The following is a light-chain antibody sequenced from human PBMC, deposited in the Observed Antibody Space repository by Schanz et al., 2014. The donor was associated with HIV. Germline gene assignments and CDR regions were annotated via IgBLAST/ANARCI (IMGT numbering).Light chain of an antibody. Sequence: EIVLTQSPGTLSLSPGERATLSCRASESVSSSLLAWYQQTPGQAPRLLIFAASRRAAGIPDRFSGTGSGTDFTLTISRLEPEDFAVYYCQQYGSSWTFGQGTKVEIK. V-gene: IGKV3-20*01. J-gene: IGKJ1*01. CDR1: ESVSSSL. CDR2: AAS. CDR3: QQYGSSWT.